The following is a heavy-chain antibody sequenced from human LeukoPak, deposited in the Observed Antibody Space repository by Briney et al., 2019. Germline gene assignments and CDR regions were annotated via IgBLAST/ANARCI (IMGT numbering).Heavy chain of an antibody. CDR3: ARGPSSIAARPIDY. J-gene: IGHJ4*02. CDR1: GGSFSGYY. Sequence: PSETLSLTCAVYGGSFSGYYWSWIRQPPGKGLEWIGEINHSGSTNYNPSLKSRVTISVDTSKNQFSLKLSSVTAADTAVYYCARGPSSIAARPIDYWGQGTPVTVSS. CDR2: INHSGST. D-gene: IGHD6-6*01. V-gene: IGHV4-34*01.